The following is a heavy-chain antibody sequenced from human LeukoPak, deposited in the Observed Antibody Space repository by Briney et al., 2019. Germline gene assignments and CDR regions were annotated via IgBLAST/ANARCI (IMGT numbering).Heavy chain of an antibody. V-gene: IGHV3-30*04. CDR1: GFTFRSYA. CDR3: ARDMIVVVISNWFDP. D-gene: IGHD3-22*01. CDR2: ISYDGSNK. J-gene: IGHJ5*02. Sequence: GGSLRLSCAASGFTFRSYAMNWVRQAPGKGLEWVAVISYDGSNKYYADSVKGRFTISRDNSKNTLYLQMNSLRAEDTAVYYCARDMIVVVISNWFDPWGQGTLVTVSS.